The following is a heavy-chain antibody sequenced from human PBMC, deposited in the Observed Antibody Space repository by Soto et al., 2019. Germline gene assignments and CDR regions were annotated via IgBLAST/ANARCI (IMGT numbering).Heavy chain of an antibody. D-gene: IGHD3-22*01. V-gene: IGHV1-58*01. CDR2: IVVGSGNT. CDR1: GFTFTSSA. J-gene: IGHJ3*02. CDR3: AADHYALGAYYYDSSGYSRAFDI. Sequence: QMQLVQSGPEVKKPGTSVKVSCKASGFTFTSSAVQWVRQARGQRLEWIGWIVVGSGNTNYAQKFQERVTITRDMSTSTAYMELSSLRSEDTAVYYCAADHYALGAYYYDSSGYSRAFDIWGQGTMVTVSS.